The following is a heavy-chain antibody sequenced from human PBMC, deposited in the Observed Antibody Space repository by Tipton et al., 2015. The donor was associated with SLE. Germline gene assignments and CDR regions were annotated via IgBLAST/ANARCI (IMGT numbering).Heavy chain of an antibody. Sequence: SLRLSCAASGFTFNIYGMHWVRQAPGKGLEWVTLISYDGSDKYYTDSVKGRFTISRDNSENTLYLQMNNLRAEDTAVYYCARAQSGWYNYFDYWGQGALVTVSS. V-gene: IGHV3-33*01. J-gene: IGHJ4*02. D-gene: IGHD6-19*01. CDR2: ISYDGSDK. CDR1: GFTFNIYG. CDR3: ARAQSGWYNYFDY.